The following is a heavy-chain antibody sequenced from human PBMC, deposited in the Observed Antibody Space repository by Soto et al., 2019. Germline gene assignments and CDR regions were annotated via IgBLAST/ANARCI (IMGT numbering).Heavy chain of an antibody. V-gene: IGHV3-23*01. Sequence: GGSLRLSCXASGFTFSSYAMSWVRQAPGKGLEWVSAISGSGGSTYYADSVKGRFTISRDNSKNTLYLQMNSLRAEDTAVYYCAKGRKRVVLNYYYYYGMDVWGQGTTVTVSS. CDR2: ISGSGGST. CDR1: GFTFSSYA. D-gene: IGHD2-21*01. CDR3: AKGRKRVVLNYYYYYGMDV. J-gene: IGHJ6*02.